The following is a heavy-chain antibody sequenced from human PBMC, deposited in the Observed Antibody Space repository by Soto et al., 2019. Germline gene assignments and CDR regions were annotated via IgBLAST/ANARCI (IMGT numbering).Heavy chain of an antibody. V-gene: IGHV4-31*03. CDR3: ARDIWFGELLSTGWFDP. CDR1: GGSISSGGYY. CDR2: IYYSGST. J-gene: IGHJ5*02. D-gene: IGHD3-10*01. Sequence: QVQLQESGPGLVKPSQTLSLTCTVSGGSISSGGYYWSWIRQHSGKCLEWIGYIYYSGSTYYNPSLKSRVTISVDTSKNQVSLKLSSVTTADTAVYYCARDIWFGELLSTGWFDPWGQGTLVTVSS.